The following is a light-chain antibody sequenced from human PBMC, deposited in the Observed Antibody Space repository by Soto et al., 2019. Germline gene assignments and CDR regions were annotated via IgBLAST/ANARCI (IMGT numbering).Light chain of an antibody. CDR2: DAS. V-gene: IGKV3-11*01. Sequence: EIVITQSPATLPVSKGESASLSCSADQSVSGFLGWYQQKPGQAPRLLIYDASNRATGIPARFSGSGSGTDFTLTISSLEPEDFAVYYCQQRRTFGQGTKVDIK. CDR3: QQRRT. CDR1: QSVSGF. J-gene: IGKJ1*01.